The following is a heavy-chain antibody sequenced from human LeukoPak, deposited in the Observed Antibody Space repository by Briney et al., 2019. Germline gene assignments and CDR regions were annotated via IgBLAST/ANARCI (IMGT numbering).Heavy chain of an antibody. CDR2: IYYSGST. Sequence: PSETLSLTCTVSGGSISSSSYYWGWIRQPPGKGLEWIGSIYYSGSTYYNPSLKSRVTISVDTSKNQFSLKLSSVTAADTAVYYCARLGHPRRRFDPWGPGNPGHRLL. D-gene: IGHD3-16*01. CDR1: GGSISSSSYY. J-gene: IGHJ5*02. V-gene: IGHV4-39*01. CDR3: ARLGHPRRRFDP.